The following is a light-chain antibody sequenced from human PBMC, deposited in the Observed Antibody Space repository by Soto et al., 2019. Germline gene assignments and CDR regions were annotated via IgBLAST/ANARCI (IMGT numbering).Light chain of an antibody. CDR2: DVS. J-gene: IGLJ2*01. CDR1: SSDVGGYNY. Sequence: QSALTQPAAVSGSPGQSITIPWTGTSSDVGGYNYVSWYQQHPGKAPKLMIYDVSNRPSGVSNRFSGSKSGNTASLTISGLQAEDEADYYCSSYTSSSTLVFGGGTKVTVL. CDR3: SSYTSSSTLV. V-gene: IGLV2-14*01.